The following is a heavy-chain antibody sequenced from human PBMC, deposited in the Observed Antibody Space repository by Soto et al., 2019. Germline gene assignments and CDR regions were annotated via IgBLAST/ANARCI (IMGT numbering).Heavy chain of an antibody. V-gene: IGHV3-33*01. D-gene: IGHD5-12*01. J-gene: IGHJ4*02. CDR2: IWYDGSNK. Sequence: PGGSLRLSCAAAGFTFSSYGMHWVRQAPGKGLEWVAVIWYDGSNKYYADSVKGRFTISRDNSKNTLYLQMNSLRAEDTAVYYCARDVEMATMYSDYWGQGTLVTVSS. CDR3: ARDVEMATMYSDY. CDR1: GFTFSSYG.